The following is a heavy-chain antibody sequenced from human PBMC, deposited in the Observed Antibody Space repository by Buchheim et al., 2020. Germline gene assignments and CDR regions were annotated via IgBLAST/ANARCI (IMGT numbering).Heavy chain of an antibody. Sequence: EVQLVESGGDLVQPGGSLRLSCAASGFTFSSYSMIWVRQAPGKGLEWISYIGSVSSPIYYADSLKGRFTISRDNAKNSLYLQMNSLRAEDTAVYYCARTGSGTWGQGTL. V-gene: IGHV3-48*04. CDR1: GFTFSSYS. J-gene: IGHJ4*02. CDR3: ARTGSGT. CDR2: IGSVSSPI. D-gene: IGHD6-25*01.